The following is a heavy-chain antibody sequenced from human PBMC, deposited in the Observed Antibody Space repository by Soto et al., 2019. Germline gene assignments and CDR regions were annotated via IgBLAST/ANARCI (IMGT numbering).Heavy chain of an antibody. V-gene: IGHV3-30*14. D-gene: IGHD3-10*01. J-gene: IGHJ6*02. Sequence: QVQLVESGGGVVQPGKSLRLSCVYSGFTLSPYSLHWLRQPPGKGLEWVAVISRDGGSEYYADSVRGRFTISRDHSKSTLYLEMNSLRAEDTAVYFCARDGGFGEISPRTNYYYGRDGWGRGTTGTVSS. CDR2: ISRDGGSE. CDR3: ARDGGFGEISPRTNYYYGRDG. CDR1: GFTLSPYS.